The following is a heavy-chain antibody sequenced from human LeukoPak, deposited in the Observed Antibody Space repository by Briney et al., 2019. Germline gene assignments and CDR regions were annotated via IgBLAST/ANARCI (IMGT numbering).Heavy chain of an antibody. CDR1: GFIFSSHS. CDR2: ISSSSTYI. Sequence: GGSLRLSCAASGFIFSSHSMNWVRQAPGKGLEWVSFISSSSTYIYYADSVKGRFTISRDNAKNSLNLQMNGLRAEDTAVYYCARDAYSSSSFDYWGQGTLVTVSS. V-gene: IGHV3-21*01. D-gene: IGHD6-6*01. CDR3: ARDAYSSSSFDY. J-gene: IGHJ4*02.